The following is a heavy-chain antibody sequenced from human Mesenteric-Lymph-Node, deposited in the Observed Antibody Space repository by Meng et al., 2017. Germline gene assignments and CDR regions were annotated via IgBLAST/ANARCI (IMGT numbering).Heavy chain of an antibody. Sequence: QVQLQESGPGLGKPSQTQSLSGTGTGGSISSGDYYWSWIRQPPGKGLEWIGYIYYSGSTYYNPSLKSRVTISVDTSKNQFSLRLSSVTAADTAVYYCARDLGVATSIAGFVYWGQGTLVTVSS. J-gene: IGHJ4*02. D-gene: IGHD5-12*01. V-gene: IGHV4-30-4*01. CDR1: GGSISSGDYY. CDR3: ARDLGVATSIAGFVY. CDR2: IYYSGST.